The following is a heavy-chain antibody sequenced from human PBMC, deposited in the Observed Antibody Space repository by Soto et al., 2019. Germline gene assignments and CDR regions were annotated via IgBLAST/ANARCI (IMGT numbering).Heavy chain of an antibody. Sequence: ASVKVSCKASGYTFTSYYMHWVRQAPGQGLEWMGIINPSGGSTSYAQKFQGRVTMTRDTSTSTVYMELSSLRSEDTAVYYCARGDYFYDSSGYYPFDYWGQGTLVTVS. CDR3: ARGDYFYDSSGYYPFDY. CDR1: GYTFTSYY. J-gene: IGHJ4*02. D-gene: IGHD3-22*01. V-gene: IGHV1-46*03. CDR2: INPSGGST.